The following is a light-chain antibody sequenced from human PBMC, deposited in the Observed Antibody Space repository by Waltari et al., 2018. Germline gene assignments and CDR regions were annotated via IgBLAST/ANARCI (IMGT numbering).Light chain of an antibody. CDR2: RSD. CDR1: ASNIGGNL. J-gene: IGLJ3*02. Sequence: QPVLTQPPSVSGTPGQRVTISCSGRASNIGGNLINWYQQLPGKAPKLLIYRSDLRPSGVPDRFPGSKSGTSASLAISGLQSEDEADYFCASWDDSLNGHWVFGGGTKVTVL. CDR3: ASWDDSLNGHWV. V-gene: IGLV1-44*01.